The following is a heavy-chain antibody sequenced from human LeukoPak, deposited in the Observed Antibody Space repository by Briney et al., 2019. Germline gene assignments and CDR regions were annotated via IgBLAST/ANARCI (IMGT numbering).Heavy chain of an antibody. Sequence: ASVKVSCKASGYTFTTYYIHWVRQAPGQGLEWMGIINPSGGSTTYAQNFQGRVTMTRDTSTSTVYMELSSLRYEDTAVYYCARGGSGSYYRPHAYWGQGTLVTVSS. J-gene: IGHJ4*02. CDR1: GYTFTTYY. V-gene: IGHV1-46*01. D-gene: IGHD3-10*01. CDR3: ARGGSGSYYRPHAY. CDR2: INPSGGST.